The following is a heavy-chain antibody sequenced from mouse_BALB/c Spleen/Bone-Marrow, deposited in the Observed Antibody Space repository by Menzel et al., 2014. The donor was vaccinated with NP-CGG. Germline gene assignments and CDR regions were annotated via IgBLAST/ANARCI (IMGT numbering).Heavy chain of an antibody. D-gene: IGHD1-1*01. CDR3: TRVTTDWYFDV. CDR2: TNPYNGDT. J-gene: IGHJ1*01. V-gene: IGHV1-20*02. CDR1: GYSFTGYF. Sequence: EVQLQQSGPELVKPGASVKISCKASGYSFTGYFMNWVMQSHGKSLEWIGRTNPYNGDTFYNQKFKGKATLTVDKSSSTAHMELRSLATEGSAVYYRTRVTTDWYFDVWGAGTTVTVSS.